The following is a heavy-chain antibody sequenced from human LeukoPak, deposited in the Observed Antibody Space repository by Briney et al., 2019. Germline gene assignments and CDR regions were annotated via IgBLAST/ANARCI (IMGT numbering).Heavy chain of an antibody. CDR1: GFTFSSYS. J-gene: IGHJ4*02. D-gene: IGHD3-9*01. CDR2: ISSSSSTI. V-gene: IGHV3-48*01. CDR3: AITISTPGTL. Sequence: LAGGSLRLSCAASGFTFSSYSMNWVRQAPGKGLEWVSYISSSSSTIYYADSVKGRFTISRDNAKNSLYLQMNSLRAEGTAVYYCAITISTPGTLWGQGTLVTVSS.